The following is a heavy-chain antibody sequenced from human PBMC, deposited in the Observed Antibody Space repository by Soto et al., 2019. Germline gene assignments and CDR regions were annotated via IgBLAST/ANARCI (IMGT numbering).Heavy chain of an antibody. J-gene: IGHJ4*02. CDR3: TRNIVVVVAATRPYDY. CDR2: IRSKAYGGTT. V-gene: IGHV3-49*03. D-gene: IGHD2-15*01. CDR1: GFTFGDYA. Sequence: GESLKISCTASGFTFGDYAMSWFRQAPGKGLEWVGFIRSKAYGGTTEYAASVKGRFTISRDDSKSIAYLQMNSLKTEDTAVYYCTRNIVVVVAATRPYDYWGQGTLVTVSS.